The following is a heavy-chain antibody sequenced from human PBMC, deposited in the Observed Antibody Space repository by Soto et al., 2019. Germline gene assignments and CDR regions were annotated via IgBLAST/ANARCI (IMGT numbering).Heavy chain of an antibody. Sequence: EVQLVESGGGLVQPGGSLRLSCAASGFTFSNYWMHWARQVPGKGLVWVSHINSDGSLTTYADSVKGRFTISRDNAKNTLFLQMTSLRGEDTAVFYCARGGFSYYYDSSGHRAKLDYWGRGTLVTVSS. CDR2: INSDGSLT. J-gene: IGHJ4*02. V-gene: IGHV3-74*01. CDR1: GFTFSNYW. D-gene: IGHD3-22*01. CDR3: ARGGFSYYYDSSGHRAKLDY.